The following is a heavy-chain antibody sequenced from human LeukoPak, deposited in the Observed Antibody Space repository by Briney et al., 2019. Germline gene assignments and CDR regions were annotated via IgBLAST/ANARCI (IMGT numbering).Heavy chain of an antibody. CDR1: GGTLSSYA. Sequence: SVKVSCKASGGTLSSYAISWVRQAPGQGLEWMGRIIPIFGTANYAQKFQGRVTITTDESTSTAYMELSSLRSEDTAVYYCARLSSSSPPEDYWGQGTLVTVSS. J-gene: IGHJ4*02. CDR2: IIPIFGTA. V-gene: IGHV1-69*05. CDR3: ARLSSSSPPEDY. D-gene: IGHD6-13*01.